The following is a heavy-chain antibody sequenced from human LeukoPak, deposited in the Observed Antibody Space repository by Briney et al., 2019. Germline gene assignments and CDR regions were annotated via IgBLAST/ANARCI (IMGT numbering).Heavy chain of an antibody. Sequence: GGSLRLSCAASGFIFNDYTMHWVRQAPGKGLEWVSSISSSSSYIYYADSVKGRFTISRDNAKNSLYLQMNSLRAEDTAVYYCARERKYSSGWLSGTFDYWGQGTLVTVSS. CDR1: GFIFNDYT. V-gene: IGHV3-21*01. J-gene: IGHJ4*02. CDR3: ARERKYSSGWLSGTFDY. CDR2: ISSSSSYI. D-gene: IGHD6-19*01.